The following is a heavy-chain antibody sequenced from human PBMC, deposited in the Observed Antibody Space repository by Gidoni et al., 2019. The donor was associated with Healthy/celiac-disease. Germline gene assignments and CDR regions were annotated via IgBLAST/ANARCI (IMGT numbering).Heavy chain of an antibody. Sequence: EVQLLESGGGLEQPGGSLRLSCAASGFTFNNYAMNWVRQAPGKGLEWVSSISGSGGSTFYADSVKVRFTISRDNSKNTLYLQMTRLRAEDTAVYYCAKSKRQWDHFDYWGRGTLVTVSS. CDR2: ISGSGGST. D-gene: IGHD1-26*01. CDR1: GFTFNNYA. J-gene: IGHJ4*02. CDR3: AKSKRQWDHFDY. V-gene: IGHV3-23*01.